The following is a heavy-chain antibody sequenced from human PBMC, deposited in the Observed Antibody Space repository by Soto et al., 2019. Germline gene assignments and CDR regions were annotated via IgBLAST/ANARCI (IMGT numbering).Heavy chain of an antibody. CDR3: ARRPYSSGWYPNGPYNWFDP. D-gene: IGHD6-19*01. V-gene: IGHV3-7*01. CDR2: IKQDGSEK. CDR1: GFTFSSYW. Sequence: GGSLRLSCVASGFTFSSYWISWVRQAPGKGLEWVANIKQDGSEKYYVDSVKGRFTISRDNAKNSLYLQMNSLRAEDTAVYYCARRPYSSGWYPNGPYNWFDPWGQGT. J-gene: IGHJ5*02.